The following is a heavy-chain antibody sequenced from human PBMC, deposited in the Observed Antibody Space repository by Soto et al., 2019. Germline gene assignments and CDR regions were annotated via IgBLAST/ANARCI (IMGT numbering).Heavy chain of an antibody. CDR2: IKQDGSEK. Sequence: GGSLRLSCAASGFTFSSYWMSWVRQAPGKGLEWVANIKQDGSEKYYVDSVKGRFTISRDNAKNSLYLQMNSLRAEDTAVYYCAREGYYDSSVSGMDVWGQGTTVTVSS. CDR3: AREGYYDSSVSGMDV. CDR1: GFTFSSYW. D-gene: IGHD3-22*01. V-gene: IGHV3-7*01. J-gene: IGHJ6*02.